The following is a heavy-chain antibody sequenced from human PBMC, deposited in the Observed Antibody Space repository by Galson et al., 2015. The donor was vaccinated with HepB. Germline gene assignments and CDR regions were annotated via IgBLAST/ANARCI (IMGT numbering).Heavy chain of an antibody. CDR2: FDPEDGDT. Sequence: SVKVSCKVSGHTLTELSMHWVRQAPGKGLEWMGSFDPEDGDTIYAQKFQGRVTLTEDTSTDTAYMELSGLRSEDTAVYYCAGGFLVATANHYYYYGLNVWGQGTTVTVSS. D-gene: IGHD2-21*02. V-gene: IGHV1-24*01. CDR3: AGGFLVATANHYYYYGLNV. J-gene: IGHJ6*02. CDR1: GHTLTELS.